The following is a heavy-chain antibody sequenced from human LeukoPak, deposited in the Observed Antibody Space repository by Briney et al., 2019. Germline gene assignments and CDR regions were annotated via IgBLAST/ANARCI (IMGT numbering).Heavy chain of an antibody. D-gene: IGHD2-15*01. CDR2: SIPIFGTA. V-gene: IGHV1-69*05. J-gene: IGHJ6*03. Sequence: SVKVSCKASGYTFTGYYMHWVRQALGQGLEWMGGSIPIFGTANYAQKFQGRVTITTDESTSTAYMELSSLRSEDTAVYYCARVRVAKLYYYYMDVWGKGTTVTVSS. CDR1: GYTFTGYY. CDR3: ARVRVAKLYYYYMDV.